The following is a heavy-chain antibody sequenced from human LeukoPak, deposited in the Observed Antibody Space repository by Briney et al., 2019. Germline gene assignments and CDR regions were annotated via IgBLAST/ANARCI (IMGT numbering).Heavy chain of an antibody. Sequence: GSSVKVSCKASGGTFSSYAISWVRQAPGQGLEWMGRIIPILGIANYAQKFQGRVTITADKSTSTAYMELSSLRSEDTAVYYCATADNYASTYYFDYWGQGTLVTVSS. J-gene: IGHJ4*02. CDR2: IIPILGIA. V-gene: IGHV1-69*04. CDR1: GGTFSSYA. CDR3: ATADNYASTYYFDY. D-gene: IGHD1-1*01.